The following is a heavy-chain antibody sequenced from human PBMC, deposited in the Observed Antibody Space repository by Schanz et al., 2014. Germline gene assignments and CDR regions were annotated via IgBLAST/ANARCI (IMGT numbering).Heavy chain of an antibody. CDR3: ARGNYGMDV. J-gene: IGHJ6*02. CDR1: GFTFSTYA. CDR2: ISNDGSSK. Sequence: VESGGGLVKPGGSLRLSCAVSGFTFSTYAMHWVRQAPGKGLEWVAYISNDGSSKFYADSVKGRFTISRDNSKKTLYLQMNSLRAEDTAKYYCARGNYGMDVWGQGTTVVVSS. V-gene: IGHV3-30*07.